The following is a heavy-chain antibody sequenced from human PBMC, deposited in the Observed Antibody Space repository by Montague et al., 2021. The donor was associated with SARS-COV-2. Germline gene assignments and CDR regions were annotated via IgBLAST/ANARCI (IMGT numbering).Heavy chain of an antibody. CDR1: GDSASSNSAA. V-gene: IGHV6-1*01. D-gene: IGHD1-1*01. Sequence: CAISGDSASSNSAAWNWIRQSPSGGLEWLGRTYYRSKWYTDYAPSVKTRITITPDTSNNQFSLHLNPVTPGDTAVYYCAREGTVPGPRGIYFDDWGQGTLVTVSS. CDR2: TYYRSKWYT. CDR3: AREGTVPGPRGIYFDD. J-gene: IGHJ4*02.